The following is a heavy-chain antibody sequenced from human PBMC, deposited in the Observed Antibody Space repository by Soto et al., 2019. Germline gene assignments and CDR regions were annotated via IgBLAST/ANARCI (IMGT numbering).Heavy chain of an antibody. J-gene: IGHJ5*02. CDR2: IYPGDSDT. CDR1: GYSFTTYW. CDR3: ARPFDTSGWYDH. V-gene: IGHV5-51*01. Sequence: ESLKISCKGSGYSFTTYWIAWVRQMPGKGLECMGIIYPGDSDTRYSPSFQGQVAISADKSINTAYLQWSSLKASDSAIYYCARPFDTSGWYDHWGQGTLVTVSS. D-gene: IGHD6-19*01.